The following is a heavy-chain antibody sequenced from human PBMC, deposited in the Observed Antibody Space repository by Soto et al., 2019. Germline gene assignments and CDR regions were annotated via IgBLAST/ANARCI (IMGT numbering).Heavy chain of an antibody. J-gene: IGHJ5*02. CDR2: IHSSGST. CDR1: GASMNSYH. V-gene: IGHV4-4*07. CDR3: ARDQGVAAAGITWFDP. Sequence: SETLSLTCTVSGASMNSYHWSWIRQPAGKGLEWIGHIHSSGSTNYNPSLKSRVTMSVDTSKNKFSLRLMSLTDADTAVYYCARDQGVAAAGITWFDPWGQGSLVTVS. D-gene: IGHD6-13*01.